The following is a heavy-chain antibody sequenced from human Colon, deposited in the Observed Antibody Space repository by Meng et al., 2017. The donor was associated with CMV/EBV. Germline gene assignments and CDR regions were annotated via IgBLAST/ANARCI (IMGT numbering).Heavy chain of an antibody. CDR3: VRGLGPNDY. CDR2: ISSGSDDT. Sequence: GGPLRLSCAASGFTFKIHSMNWVGQPPGKGLEGVSSISSGSDDTYYADSVKGRCTISRDNAKDSLHLQMNSLRVEDTSVYYCVRGLGPNDYWGQGTLVTVSS. CDR1: GFTFKIHS. J-gene: IGHJ4*02. V-gene: IGHV3-21*01.